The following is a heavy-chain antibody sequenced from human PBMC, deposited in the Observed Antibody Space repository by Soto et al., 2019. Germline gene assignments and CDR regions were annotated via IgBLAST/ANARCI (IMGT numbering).Heavy chain of an antibody. CDR1: GYTFTSYG. CDR3: ATVPNYDFWSVAFDI. CDR2: ISAYNGNT. D-gene: IGHD3-3*01. Sequence: GASVKVSCKASGYTFTSYGISWVRQAPGQGLEWMGWISAYNGNTNYAQKLQGRVTMTEDTSTNTAYMELSSLRSEDTAVYYCATVPNYDFWSVAFDIWGQGTMVTVSS. V-gene: IGHV1-18*01. J-gene: IGHJ3*02.